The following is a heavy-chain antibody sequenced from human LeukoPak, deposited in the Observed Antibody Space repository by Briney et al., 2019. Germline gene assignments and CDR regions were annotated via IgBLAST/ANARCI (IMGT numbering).Heavy chain of an antibody. J-gene: IGHJ4*02. CDR2: IKQDGSEK. V-gene: IGHV3-7*03. D-gene: IGHD2-2*01. CDR1: GFTFSSYW. Sequence: GGSLRLSCAASGFTFSSYWMSWVRQAPGKGLEWVANIKQDGSEKYYVDSVKGRFTISRDNAKNSLYLRMNSLRAEDTAVYYCARVGQLRHYYFDYWGQGTLVTVSS. CDR3: ARVGQLRHYYFDY.